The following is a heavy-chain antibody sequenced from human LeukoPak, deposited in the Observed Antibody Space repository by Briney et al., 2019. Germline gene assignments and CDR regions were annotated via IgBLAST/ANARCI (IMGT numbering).Heavy chain of an antibody. Sequence: GEPLQTSCLCLGSRFTIYWIGWVRPIPGKGMELMGIIYPGDSDTRYGPSFPGQVTSSADKSISTADLQWSSLKASDSAMYYCARKNYDCSGYCDLDLWRQGTGLSVFS. D-gene: IGHD3-22*01. CDR3: ARKNYDCSGYCDLDL. V-gene: IGHV5-51*01. CDR1: GSRFTIYW. J-gene: IGHJ4*02. CDR2: IYPGDSDT.